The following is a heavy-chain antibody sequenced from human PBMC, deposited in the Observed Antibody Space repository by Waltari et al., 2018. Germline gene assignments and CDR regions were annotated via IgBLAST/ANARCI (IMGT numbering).Heavy chain of an antibody. V-gene: IGHV3-21*01. D-gene: IGHD3-9*01. CDR3: ARDRSLYDILTGYYYGMDV. J-gene: IGHJ6*02. CDR1: GFTFSSYS. Sequence: EVQLVESGGGMVKPGGSLRLSCAASGFTFSSYSMNWVRPAPGKGLDWVSTISSSSSYIYYADSVKGRFTISRDNAKNSLYLQMNSLRAEDTAVYYCARDRSLYDILTGYYYGMDVWGQGTTVTVSS. CDR2: ISSSSSYI.